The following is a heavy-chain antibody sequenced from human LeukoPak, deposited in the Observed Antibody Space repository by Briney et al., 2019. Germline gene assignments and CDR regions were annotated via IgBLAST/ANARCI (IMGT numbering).Heavy chain of an antibody. CDR3: ARARSSGWYFY. J-gene: IGHJ4*02. CDR2: INSDGSST. CDR1: EFTFSSYV. D-gene: IGHD6-19*01. Sequence: GESLRLSCAASEFTFSSYVMSWVRQAPGKGLVWVSRINSDGSSTSYADSVKGRFTISGDNAKNTLFLQMNSLRAEDTAVYYCARARSSGWYFYWGQGTLVTVSS. V-gene: IGHV3-74*01.